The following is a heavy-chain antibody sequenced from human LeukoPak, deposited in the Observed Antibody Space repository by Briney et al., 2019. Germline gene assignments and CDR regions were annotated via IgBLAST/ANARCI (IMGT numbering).Heavy chain of an antibody. D-gene: IGHD6-19*01. J-gene: IGHJ4*02. CDR2: ISSSGSSM. CDR1: GFTFSDYY. CDR3: ARAVAGTGAFDY. Sequence: GGSLRLSCAASGFTFSDYYMTWIRRAPGKGLEWVSYISSSGSSMYSADSVKGRFSISRDNAKNSLYLQMNSLRAEDTAVYYCARAVAGTGAFDYWGQGTLVTVSS. V-gene: IGHV3-11*04.